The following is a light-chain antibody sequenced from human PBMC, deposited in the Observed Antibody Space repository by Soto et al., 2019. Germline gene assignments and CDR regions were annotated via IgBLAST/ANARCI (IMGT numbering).Light chain of an antibody. J-gene: IGKJ2*04. Sequence: PCSMPMSPRERATLYCRARQSVSTFLAWYQQKPGQAPRRLICGASTRATGIPDRFSGSGSGTDFTLTFCSLAPEDFAVCNCDQSFLPGSFCQRTNPDI. CDR3: DQSFLPGS. V-gene: IGKV3-20*01. CDR2: GAS. CDR1: QSVSTF.